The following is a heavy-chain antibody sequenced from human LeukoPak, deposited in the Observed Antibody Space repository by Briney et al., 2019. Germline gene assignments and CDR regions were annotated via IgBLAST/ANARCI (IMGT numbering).Heavy chain of an antibody. CDR3: ARVRDLYRDY. CDR2: ITGGSTYT. Sequence: GGSLRLSCAASGFTFSTYTMNWVRQAPGKGLEWVSSITGGSTYTFYADSVMGRFTISIDNAKNSMYLHMSSLRAEDTAVYYCARVRDLYRDYWGQGILVTVSS. V-gene: IGHV3-21*01. D-gene: IGHD5-12*01. J-gene: IGHJ4*02. CDR1: GFTFSTYT.